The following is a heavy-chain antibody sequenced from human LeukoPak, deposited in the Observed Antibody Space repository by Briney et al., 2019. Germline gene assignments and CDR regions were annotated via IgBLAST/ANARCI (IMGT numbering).Heavy chain of an antibody. CDR3: TTQVSHDAFDI. Sequence: GGSLRLSCAASGFTFSNAWLSWVRQAPGKGLEWVGRIKSKTDGGTTDYAAPVKGRFTISRDDSKNTLYLQMNSLKTEDTAVYYCTTQVSHDAFDIWGQGTMVTVSS. V-gene: IGHV3-15*01. CDR1: GFTFSNAW. CDR2: IKSKTDGGTT. J-gene: IGHJ3*02.